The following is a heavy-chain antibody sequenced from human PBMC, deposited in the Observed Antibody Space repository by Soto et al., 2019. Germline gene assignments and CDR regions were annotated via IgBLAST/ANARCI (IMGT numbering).Heavy chain of an antibody. V-gene: IGHV6-1*01. CDR1: GSSVSSNIAA. J-gene: IGHJ4*02. Sequence: PSQTLSVTGAISGSSVSSNIAAWNCIRQSPSRGLEWLGRTYYRSKWYNDYAVSVKSRITINPDTSKNQFSLQLNSVTPEDTAVYYCASSDGRYDFWSGYGTFDYWGKGTLVTSPQ. CDR2: TYYRSKWYN. CDR3: ASSDGRYDFWSGYGTFDY. D-gene: IGHD3-3*01.